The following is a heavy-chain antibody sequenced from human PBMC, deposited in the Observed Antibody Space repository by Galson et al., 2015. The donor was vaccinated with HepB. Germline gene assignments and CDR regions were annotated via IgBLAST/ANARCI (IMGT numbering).Heavy chain of an antibody. CDR3: ARGSAASVPRTTPFDY. V-gene: IGHV3-30-3*01. CDR1: GFTFGRFA. J-gene: IGHJ4*02. Sequence: SLRLSCAGSGFTFGRFAMHWVRQAPGRAPEWVAVISYNGGQDNYADSVKGRFIISRDKSKGTLHLQLTSLTTDDTAVYYCARGSAASVPRTTPFDYWGQGTLVVVSS. D-gene: IGHD1-14*01. CDR2: ISYNGGQD.